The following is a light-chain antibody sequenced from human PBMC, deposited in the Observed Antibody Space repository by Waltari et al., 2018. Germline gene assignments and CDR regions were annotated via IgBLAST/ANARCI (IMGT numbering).Light chain of an antibody. CDR1: QGVDNF. CDR3: QQTYSAPIT. J-gene: IGKJ5*01. CDR2: ATS. V-gene: IGKV1-39*01. Sequence: DIQMTQSPSSLSASVGDRVTITCRASQGVDNFLNWYQQKPGKAPKLLIYATSNLQSGVPSRFSGSESGTDFPLTITSLQPEDFATYYCQQTYSAPITFGQGTRLDIK.